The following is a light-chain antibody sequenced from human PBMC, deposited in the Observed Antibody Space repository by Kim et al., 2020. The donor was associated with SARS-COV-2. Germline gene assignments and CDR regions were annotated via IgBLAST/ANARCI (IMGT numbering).Light chain of an antibody. CDR2: LAS. J-gene: IGKJ3*01. CDR3: KQGLQTPMT. V-gene: IGKV2-28*01. CDR1: QSLLHSNGYNY. Sequence: PASSSSRSNQSLLHSNGYNYLDWYLQKPGQSPQLLIYLASTRASGVHDRFSGSGSGIDFTLRIRRVEAEDVGVYYCKQGLQTPMTFGPGTRVDIK.